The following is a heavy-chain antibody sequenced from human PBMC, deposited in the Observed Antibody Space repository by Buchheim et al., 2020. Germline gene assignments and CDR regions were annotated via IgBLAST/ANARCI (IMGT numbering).Heavy chain of an antibody. D-gene: IGHD5-12*01. CDR2: IKQDGTEK. V-gene: IGHV3-7*01. Sequence: EVQLLESGGGLVQPGGSLRLSCIGSGFTFNRYWMTWVRQAPGKGLEWVATIKQDGTEKYYVNSVKGRVIASRDNAKNSVFVHISSLADEDTAVYYCARHTGFDSGLDVWGQGT. CDR1: GFTFNRYW. J-gene: IGHJ6*02. CDR3: ARHTGFDSGLDV.